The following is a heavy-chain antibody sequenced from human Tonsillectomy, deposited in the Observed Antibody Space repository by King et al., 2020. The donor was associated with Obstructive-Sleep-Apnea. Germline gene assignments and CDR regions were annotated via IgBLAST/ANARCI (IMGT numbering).Heavy chain of an antibody. Sequence: VQLVESGGGLVQPGGSLRLSCAGSGFTFDAFAMYWVRQAPGKGLEWVSGITWYGVNAGYAGSVRGRFTISRDNAKNSLYLHMTSLRSDDTAMYYCATVADYWGQGTLITVSS. CDR2: ITWYGVNA. J-gene: IGHJ4*02. CDR3: ATVADY. V-gene: IGHV3-9*01. CDR1: GFTFDAFA.